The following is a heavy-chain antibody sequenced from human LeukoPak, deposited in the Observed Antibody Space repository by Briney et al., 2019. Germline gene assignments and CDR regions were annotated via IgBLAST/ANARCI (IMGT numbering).Heavy chain of an antibody. J-gene: IGHJ4*02. CDR3: ARTDSSGYYPDY. CDR1: GFSLSISGMC. Sequence: SGPTLVNPTQTLTLTCTFSGFSLSISGMCVSWIRQLPGKALEWLARIDWDDDKYYSTSLKTRLAISKDTSKNQVVLTMTNMDPVDTATYYCARTDSSGYYPDYWGQGTLVTVSS. V-gene: IGHV2-70*11. D-gene: IGHD3-22*01. CDR2: IDWDDDK.